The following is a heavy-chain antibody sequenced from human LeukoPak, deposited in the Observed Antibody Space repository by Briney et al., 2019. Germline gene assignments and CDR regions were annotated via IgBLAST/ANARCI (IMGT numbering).Heavy chain of an antibody. D-gene: IGHD3-22*01. CDR3: ARNSRITMIVVAVNWFDP. V-gene: IGHV1-3*01. CDR1: GYTFTSYA. J-gene: IGHJ5*02. CDR2: INAGNGNT. Sequence: ASVKVSCKASGYTFTSYAMHWVRQAPGQRLEWMGWINAGNGNTKYSQKFQGRVTITRDTSASTAYMELSSLRSEDTAVYYCARNSRITMIVVAVNWFDPWGQGTLVTVSS.